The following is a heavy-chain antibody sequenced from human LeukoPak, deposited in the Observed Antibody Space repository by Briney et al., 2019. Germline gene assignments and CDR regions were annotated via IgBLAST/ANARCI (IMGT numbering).Heavy chain of an antibody. J-gene: IGHJ4*02. D-gene: IGHD6-6*01. CDR1: GFTFSNYA. Sequence: PGGSLRLSCSASGFTFSNYALYWVRRAPGKRLEYVSAINSNGDSTFYADSVKGRFTISRDNSKNTLFLQMSSLRVEDTAVYYCVKVASSSGPFDYWGQGTLVTVSS. V-gene: IGHV3-64D*06. CDR3: VKVASSSGPFDY. CDR2: INSNGDST.